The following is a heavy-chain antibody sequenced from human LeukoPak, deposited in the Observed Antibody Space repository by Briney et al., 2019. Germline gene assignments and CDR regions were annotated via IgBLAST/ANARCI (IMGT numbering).Heavy chain of an antibody. CDR1: GGSFSSYY. D-gene: IGHD5-24*01. V-gene: IGHV4-39*07. J-gene: IGHJ4*02. Sequence: SSETLSLTCAVYGGSFSSYYWGWIRQPPGKGLEWIGSIYYSGSTYYNPSLKSRVTISVDTSKNQFSLKLSSVTAADTAVYYCARDGDGYNSESLLFDYWGQGTLVTASS. CDR3: ARDGDGYNSESLLFDY. CDR2: IYYSGST.